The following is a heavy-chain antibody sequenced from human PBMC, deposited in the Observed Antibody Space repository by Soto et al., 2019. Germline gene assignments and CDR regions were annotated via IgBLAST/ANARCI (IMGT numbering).Heavy chain of an antibody. D-gene: IGHD3-16*02. V-gene: IGHV3-15*01. Sequence: GGSLRLSCAASGFTFSNAWMSWVRQAPGKGLEWVGRIKSKTDGGTTDYAAPVKGRFTISRDDSKNTLYLQMNSLKTEDTAVYYCTVRLSGGSYRSDAFDIWGQGTIVTVSS. CDR3: TVRLSGGSYRSDAFDI. CDR2: IKSKTDGGTT. CDR1: GFTFSNAW. J-gene: IGHJ3*02.